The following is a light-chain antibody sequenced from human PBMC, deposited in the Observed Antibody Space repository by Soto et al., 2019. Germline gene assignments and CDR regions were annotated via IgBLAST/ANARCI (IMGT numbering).Light chain of an antibody. CDR2: VAS. J-gene: IGKJ2*01. CDR3: QQSYSTPHS. V-gene: IGKV1-39*01. CDR1: QTISTY. Sequence: DIQMTQSPSFLSASVGDRVTITCRASQTISTYLNWYQQKPGKAPQLLIYVASSLGRGVPSRFSGSGSGTEFTLTISNLQPEDFATYHCQQSYSTPHSFGQGTKLEIK.